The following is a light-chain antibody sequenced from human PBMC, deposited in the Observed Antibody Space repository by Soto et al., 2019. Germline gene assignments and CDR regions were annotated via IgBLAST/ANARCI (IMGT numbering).Light chain of an antibody. CDR2: DVS. CDR3: TSYTIATTWV. V-gene: IGLV2-14*03. J-gene: IGLJ3*02. Sequence: QSALTQPASVSGSPGQSITIPCTGSSSDIGNYNYVSWYQQQHPGKAPKLMIYDVSTRPSGVSIRFSGSKSGNTASLTISGLQAEDEAFYYCTSYTIATTWVFGRGTKVTVL. CDR1: SSDIGNYNY.